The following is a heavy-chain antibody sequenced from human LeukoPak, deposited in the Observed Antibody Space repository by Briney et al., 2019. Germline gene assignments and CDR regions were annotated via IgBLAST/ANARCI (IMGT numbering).Heavy chain of an antibody. CDR3: ARIAVSSSWGYFEY. V-gene: IGHV4-59*01. J-gene: IGHJ4*02. Sequence: PSETLSLTCTVSGGSILNYYWTWIRQPPGKGLEWIGYIYSTRDTNYNPSLKSRVSISADTSKNQFSLKLSSVTAADTAVYYCARIAVSSSWGYFEYWGQGTLVTASS. CDR1: GGSILNYY. D-gene: IGHD6-13*01. CDR2: IYSTRDT.